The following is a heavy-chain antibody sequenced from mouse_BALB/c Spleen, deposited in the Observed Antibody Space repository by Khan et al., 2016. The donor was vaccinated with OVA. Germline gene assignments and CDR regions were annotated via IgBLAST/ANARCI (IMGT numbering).Heavy chain of an antibody. Sequence: EVQLLETGGDLVKPGGSLKLSCAASGFTFSSYSMSWVRQTPDKRLEWVATISSGGDYTYYPDSVKGRFTISRDNAKNTLYLQMSSLKSEDTAMCYCASHLTGSFAYGGQGTLVTVSA. CDR3: ASHLTGSFAY. J-gene: IGHJ3*01. CDR1: GFTFSSYS. CDR2: ISSGGDYT. V-gene: IGHV5-6*01. D-gene: IGHD4-1*01.